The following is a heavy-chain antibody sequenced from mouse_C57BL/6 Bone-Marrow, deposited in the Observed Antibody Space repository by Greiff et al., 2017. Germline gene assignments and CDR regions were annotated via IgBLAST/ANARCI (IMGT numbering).Heavy chain of an antibody. CDR1: GYTFTEYT. V-gene: IGHV1-62-2*01. Sequence: QVKLEESGAELVKPGASVKLSCKASGYTFTEYTIHWVKQRSGQGLEWIGWFYPGSGSIKYNEKFKDKATLTADKSSSTVYMELSRLTSEDSAVYFCARHEDRMIHHWYFDVWGTGTTVTVSS. J-gene: IGHJ1*03. CDR2: FYPGSGSI. CDR3: ARHEDRMIHHWYFDV. D-gene: IGHD2-4*01.